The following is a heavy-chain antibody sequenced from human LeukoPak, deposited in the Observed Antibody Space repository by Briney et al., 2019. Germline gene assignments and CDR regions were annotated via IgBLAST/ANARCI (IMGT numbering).Heavy chain of an antibody. Sequence: GGSLRLSCAASGFTFSSSWMSWVRQAPGKGLEWVANIKQDGSEKYYVDSVKGRFTISRDNAKNSLYLQMNSLRAEDTAVYYCARDDNQILQWMVRHYYYGMVVWGQGTTVTVSS. CDR2: IKQDGSEK. CDR1: GFTFSSSW. V-gene: IGHV3-7*01. CDR3: ARDDNQILQWMVRHYYYGMVV. D-gene: IGHD6-19*01. J-gene: IGHJ6*02.